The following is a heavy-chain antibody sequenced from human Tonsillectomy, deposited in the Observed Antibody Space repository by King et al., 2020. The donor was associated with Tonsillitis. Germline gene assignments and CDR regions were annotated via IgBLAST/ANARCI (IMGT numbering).Heavy chain of an antibody. CDR1: GYTFAGYY. CDR3: AREIAGSFDY. D-gene: IGHD1-14*01. V-gene: IGHV1-2*05. Sequence: QLVQSGAEVKKPGASVKVSCKASGYTFAGYYIHWVRQAPGQGLEWMGRINPNSGGTNFAQKFQGRVTMTRDTSISTAYMELSRLRSDDTVVYYCAREIAGSFDYWGQGTLVTVSS. J-gene: IGHJ4*02. CDR2: INPNSGGT.